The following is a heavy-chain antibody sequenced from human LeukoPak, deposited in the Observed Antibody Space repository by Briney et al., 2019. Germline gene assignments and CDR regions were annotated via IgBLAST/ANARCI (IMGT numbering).Heavy chain of an antibody. J-gene: IGHJ4*02. CDR3: ARGRTYYYDSSGYYRPSDYLDY. V-gene: IGHV3-30-3*01. D-gene: IGHD3-22*01. CDR1: GFTFSSYA. CDR2: ISYDGSNK. Sequence: GGSLRLSCAASGFTFSSYAMHWVRQAPGKGLEWVAVISYDGSNKYYADSVKGRFTISRDNSKNTLYLQMNSLRAEDTAVYYCARGRTYYYDSSGYYRPSDYLDYWGQGTLVTVSS.